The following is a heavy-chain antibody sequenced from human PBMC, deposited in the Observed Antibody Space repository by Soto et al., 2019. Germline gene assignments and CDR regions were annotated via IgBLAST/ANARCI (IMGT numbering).Heavy chain of an antibody. CDR2: ISSSSSYI. Sequence: GGSPRLSCAASGFTFSSYSMNWVRQAPGKGLEWVSSISSSSSYIYYADSVKGRFTISRDNAKNSLYLQMNSLRAEDTAVYYCARSKYGSGSYYYYYYMDVWGKGTTVTVSS. J-gene: IGHJ6*03. CDR1: GFTFSSYS. D-gene: IGHD3-10*01. V-gene: IGHV3-21*01. CDR3: ARSKYGSGSYYYYYYMDV.